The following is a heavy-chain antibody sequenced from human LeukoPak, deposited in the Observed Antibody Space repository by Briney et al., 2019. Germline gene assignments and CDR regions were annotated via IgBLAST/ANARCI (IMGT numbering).Heavy chain of an antibody. CDR2: IRGERGQE. Sequence: GGSLRLSCVASGLTVSNHWMSWVRQAPGKGLEWVANIRGERGQEYYVDSVKGRFTISKNSAKNSLYLQMNTLRVEDTAMYYCASLDTAKQPLANHWGQGTLVTVSS. CDR3: ASLDTAKQPLANH. J-gene: IGHJ5*02. V-gene: IGHV3-7*03. D-gene: IGHD5-18*01. CDR1: GLTVSNHW.